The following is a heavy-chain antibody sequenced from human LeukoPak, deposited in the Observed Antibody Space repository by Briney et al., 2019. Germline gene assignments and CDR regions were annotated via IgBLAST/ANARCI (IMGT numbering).Heavy chain of an antibody. V-gene: IGHV4-4*07. D-gene: IGHD4-17*01. Sequence: SETLSLTCTVSGDSISSYYWSWIQQPAGKGLEFIGRIYSSGSTNYNPSLKNRVTMSVDTSKNQFSLKLYSVTAADTAMFYCARLAYDDYYFDHWGQGTLVTVSS. CDR2: IYSSGST. CDR3: ARLAYDDYYFDH. CDR1: GDSISSYY. J-gene: IGHJ4*02.